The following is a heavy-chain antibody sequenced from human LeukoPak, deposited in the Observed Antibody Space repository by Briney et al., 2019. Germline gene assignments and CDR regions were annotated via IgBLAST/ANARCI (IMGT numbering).Heavy chain of an antibody. Sequence: ASVKVSCKASGYTFTSYDINWVRQATGQGLEWMGWMNPNSGNTGYAQKFQGRVTMTRNTSISTAYMELSSLRSEDTAVYYCARDRRRPGSSSWYNDYWGQGTLVTVSS. CDR1: GYTFTSYD. V-gene: IGHV1-8*01. CDR2: MNPNSGNT. J-gene: IGHJ4*02. CDR3: ARDRRRPGSSSWYNDY. D-gene: IGHD6-13*01.